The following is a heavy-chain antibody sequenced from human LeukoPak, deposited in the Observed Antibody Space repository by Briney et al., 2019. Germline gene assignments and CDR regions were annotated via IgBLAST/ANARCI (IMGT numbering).Heavy chain of an antibody. CDR3: ARAVGYSGYRGHRFDY. Sequence: SETLSLTCTVSVGSISSGGYYWSWIRQHPGKGLEWIGYIYYSGSTYYNPSLKSRVTISVDTSKNQFSLKLSSVTAADTAVYYCARAVGYSGYRGHRFDYWGQGTLVTVSS. V-gene: IGHV4-31*03. J-gene: IGHJ4*02. CDR2: IYYSGST. CDR1: VGSISSGGYY. D-gene: IGHD5-12*01.